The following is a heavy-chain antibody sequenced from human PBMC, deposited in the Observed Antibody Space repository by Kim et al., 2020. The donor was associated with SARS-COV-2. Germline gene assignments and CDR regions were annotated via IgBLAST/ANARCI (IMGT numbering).Heavy chain of an antibody. V-gene: IGHV3-73*01. CDR2: IRSKANSYAT. J-gene: IGHJ3*01. CDR1: GFTFSDSP. CDR3: TRIPGTTVAFWDAFDV. Sequence: GGSLRLSCAASGFTFSDSPMHWVRQASGKVLEWVGRIRSKANSYATSYAASVKGRFTISRDDSESTAYLQMNSLKTEDTAVYYCTRIPGTTVAFWDAFDVWGQGTMVTVSS. D-gene: IGHD1-1*01.